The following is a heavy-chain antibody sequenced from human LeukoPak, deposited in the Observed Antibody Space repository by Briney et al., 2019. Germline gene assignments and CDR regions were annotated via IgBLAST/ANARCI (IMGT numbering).Heavy chain of an antibody. V-gene: IGHV3-7*01. D-gene: IGHD3-10*01. CDR2: INQDGSQR. CDR3: ARDPEFGALDI. CDR1: GFTFTSSY. Sequence: GGSLRLSCAASGFTFTSSYMSWVRQTPGRGLEWVANINQDGSQRSSVDSLKGRCTISRDNANNVLYLQMNSLRVEDTAVYYCARDPEFGALDIWGRGTTVTVSS. J-gene: IGHJ3*02.